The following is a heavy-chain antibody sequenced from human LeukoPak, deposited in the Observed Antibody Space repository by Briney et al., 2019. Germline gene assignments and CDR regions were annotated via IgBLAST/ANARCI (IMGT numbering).Heavy chain of an antibody. J-gene: IGHJ4*02. V-gene: IGHV3-15*01. CDR1: GFTFTNAW. CDR3: TPDLGLTMIRGVIAY. D-gene: IGHD3-10*01. Sequence: PGGSLRLSCAASGFTFTNAWMSWVRQAPGKGLEWVGRIKSKGDGETIDNAAPVKGRFTMSRDDSKATLYLQMNSLKAEDTAVYYCTPDLGLTMIRGVIAYWGQGALVTVSS. CDR2: IKSKGDGETI.